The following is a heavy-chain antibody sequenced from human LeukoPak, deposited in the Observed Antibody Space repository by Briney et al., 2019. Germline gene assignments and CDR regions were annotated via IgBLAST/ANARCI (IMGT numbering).Heavy chain of an antibody. Sequence: GGSLRLSCAASGFTVGSNYMSWVRQAPGKGLEWVSVIYSGGSTYYADSVKGRFTISRDNSKNTLYLQMNSLRAEDTAVYYCARDLGSNGYYYGMDVWGQGTTVTVSS. CDR3: ARDLGSNGYYYGMDV. D-gene: IGHD4-11*01. CDR1: GFTVGSNY. CDR2: IYSGGST. V-gene: IGHV3-53*01. J-gene: IGHJ6*02.